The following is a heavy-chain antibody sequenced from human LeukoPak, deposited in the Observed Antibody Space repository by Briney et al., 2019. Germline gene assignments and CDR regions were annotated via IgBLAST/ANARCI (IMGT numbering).Heavy chain of an antibody. J-gene: IGHJ6*03. CDR3: AKDAEYSSSWYGVYYYMDV. Sequence: GGSLRLSCAASGFTFSSYAITWVRQAPGKGLEWVAFIRYDGSNKYYADSVKGRFTIPRDNSKNTLYLQMNSLRAEDTAVYYCAKDAEYSSSWYGVYYYMDVWGKGTTVTISS. D-gene: IGHD6-13*01. CDR1: GFTFSSYA. V-gene: IGHV3-30*02. CDR2: IRYDGSNK.